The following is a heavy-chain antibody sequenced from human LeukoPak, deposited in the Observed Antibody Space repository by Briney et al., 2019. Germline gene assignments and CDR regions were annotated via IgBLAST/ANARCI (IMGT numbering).Heavy chain of an antibody. Sequence: SVKVSCKASGFTFTSSAMQWVRQARGQRLEWIGWIVVGSGNTNYAKKFQERVTITRDMSTSTTYMELSSLRSEDTAVYYCARDLVGSPSSYSSGAWDYWGQGTLVTVSS. CDR2: IVVGSGNT. CDR1: GFTFTSSA. CDR3: ARDLVGSPSSYSSGAWDY. V-gene: IGHV1-58*02. D-gene: IGHD3-22*01. J-gene: IGHJ4*02.